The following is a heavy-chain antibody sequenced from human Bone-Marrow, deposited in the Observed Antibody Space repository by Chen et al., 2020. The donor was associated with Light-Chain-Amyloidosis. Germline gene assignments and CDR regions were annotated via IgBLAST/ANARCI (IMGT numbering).Heavy chain of an antibody. V-gene: IGHV4-4*07. D-gene: IGHD4-17*01. J-gene: IGHJ4*02. Sequence: QVQLQESGPGLVKPSETLSLTCTVAGDSLTSSYWNWIRQPAGKGLEWIGRVFISGGTNYNPSLKSRVPMSVDTSKMQFSLKVRSVTAADTAVYSCAREPLYGDSRRFDFWGQGALVTVSS. CDR1: GDSLTSSY. CDR2: VFISGGT. CDR3: AREPLYGDSRRFDF.